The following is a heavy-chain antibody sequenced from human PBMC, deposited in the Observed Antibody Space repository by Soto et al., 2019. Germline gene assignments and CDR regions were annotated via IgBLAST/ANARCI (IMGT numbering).Heavy chain of an antibody. Sequence: GGSLRLSCAASGFIFENFGMSWVRQAPGKGLEWISSISGSGFKKYYADSVKGRFTISRDNSKSTVYLELNNLSAEDTAVYHWGKDQDVGLVPLATVDWCDPWGGGCVGTVSS. D-gene: IGHD2-2*01. CDR1: GFIFENFG. V-gene: IGHV3-23*01. CDR2: ISGSGFKK. J-gene: IGHJ5*02. CDR3: GKDQDVGLVPLATVDWCDP.